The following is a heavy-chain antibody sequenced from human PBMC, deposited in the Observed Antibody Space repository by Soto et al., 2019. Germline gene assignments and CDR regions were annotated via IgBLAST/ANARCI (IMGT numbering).Heavy chain of an antibody. CDR3: AKGIEGPVGY. D-gene: IGHD1-26*01. V-gene: IGHV3-30*18. CDR2: ISYDGSNK. Sequence: QVQLVESGGGVVQPGRSLRLSCAASGFTFSSYGMHWVRQAPGKGLEWVAVISYDGSNKYYADSVKGRFTISRDNSKNTLYLQMNSLRAEDTAVYYCAKGIEGPVGYWGQGTLVTVSS. J-gene: IGHJ4*02. CDR1: GFTFSSYG.